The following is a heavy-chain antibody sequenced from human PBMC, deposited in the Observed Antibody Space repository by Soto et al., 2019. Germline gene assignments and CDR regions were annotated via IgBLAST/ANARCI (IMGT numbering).Heavy chain of an antibody. CDR3: SIYRSSGGDQGYGIDV. CDR1: GGSISSYY. D-gene: IGHD6-19*01. V-gene: IGHV4-59*01. J-gene: IGHJ6*02. CDR2: VYYSGST. Sequence: KTXETLSLTCTVAGGSISSYYWSWIRQSPGRGLEWLGYVYYSGSTSYSPSLRSRVTISVDTSKNQFSLKLSCVTAADTAVYYCSIYRSSGGDQGYGIDVWGQGTKVTVSS.